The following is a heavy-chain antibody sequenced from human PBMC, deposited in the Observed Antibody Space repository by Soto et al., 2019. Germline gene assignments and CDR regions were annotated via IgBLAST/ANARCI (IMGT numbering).Heavy chain of an antibody. CDR2: IYYSGST. J-gene: IGHJ3*02. CDR1: GGSINNYY. D-gene: IGHD5-18*01. V-gene: IGHV4-59*01. CDR3: AQDGYSYGLGAFDI. Sequence: QVQLQESGPGLVKPSETLSLTCTVSGGSINNYYWSWIRQPPGKGLEWIGYIYYSGSTNYNPSLKSRVTISVDTSKNQFSLKLSSVTAADTAVYYCAQDGYSYGLGAFDIWGQGTMVTVSS.